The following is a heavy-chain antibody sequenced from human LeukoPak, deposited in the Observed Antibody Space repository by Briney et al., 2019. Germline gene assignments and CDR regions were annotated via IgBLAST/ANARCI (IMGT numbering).Heavy chain of an antibody. CDR3: ATQAIAARPDYYYYYGMDV. D-gene: IGHD6-6*01. Sequence: GASVRVSCKASGYTFTGYYMHWVRQAPGQGLEWMGRINPNSGGTNYAQKFQGRVTMTRDTSISTAYMELSRLRSDDTAVYYCATQAIAARPDYYYYYGMDVWGQGTLVTVSS. V-gene: IGHV1-2*06. J-gene: IGHJ6*02. CDR2: INPNSGGT. CDR1: GYTFTGYY.